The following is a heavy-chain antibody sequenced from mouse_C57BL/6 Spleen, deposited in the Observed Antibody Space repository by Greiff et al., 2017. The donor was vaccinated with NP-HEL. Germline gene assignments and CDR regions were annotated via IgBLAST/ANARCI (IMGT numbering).Heavy chain of an antibody. CDR2: IDPSDSYT. CDR3: ERHPVVASYYAMDY. CDR1: GYTFTSYW. J-gene: IGHJ4*01. D-gene: IGHD1-1*01. Sequence: QVQLQQPGAELVMPGASVKLSCKASGYTFTSYWMHWVKQRPGQGLEWIGEIDPSDSYTNYNQKFKGKSTLTVDKSSSTAYMQLSSLTSEDSAVYYCERHPVVASYYAMDYWGQGTSVTVSS. V-gene: IGHV1-69*01.